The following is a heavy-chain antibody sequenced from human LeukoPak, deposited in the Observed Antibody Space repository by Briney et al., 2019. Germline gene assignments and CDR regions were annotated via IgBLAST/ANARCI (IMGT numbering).Heavy chain of an antibody. V-gene: IGHV1-24*01. J-gene: IGHJ4*02. CDR3: ATFPKGYCSSTSCLVDY. Sequence: ASVKVSCKVSGYTLTELSMHWVRQAPGKGLEWMGGFDPEDGETIYARKFQGRVTMTEDTSTDTAYMELSSLRSEDTAVYYCATFPKGYCSSTSCLVDYWGQGTLVTVSS. CDR2: FDPEDGET. D-gene: IGHD2-2*01. CDR1: GYTLTELS.